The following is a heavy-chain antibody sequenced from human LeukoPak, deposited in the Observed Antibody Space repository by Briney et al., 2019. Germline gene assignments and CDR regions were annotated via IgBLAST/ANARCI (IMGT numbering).Heavy chain of an antibody. CDR2: IYYSGST. J-gene: IGHJ3*02. Sequence: SETLSLTCTVSGGSISSYYWSWIRQPPGKGPEWIGYIYYSGSTNYNPSLKSRVTISVDTSKNQFSLKLSSVTAADTAVYYCARLRDDAFDIWGQGTMVTVSS. CDR3: ARLRDDAFDI. V-gene: IGHV4-59*08. CDR1: GGSISSYY.